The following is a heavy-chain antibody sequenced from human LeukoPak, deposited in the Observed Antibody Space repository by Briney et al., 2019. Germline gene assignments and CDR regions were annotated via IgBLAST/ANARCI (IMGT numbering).Heavy chain of an antibody. J-gene: IGHJ6*02. D-gene: IGHD1-14*01. CDR3: GRDLPTLKHPVYYYVMDV. CDR2: ISSDGTNK. V-gene: IGHV3-30-3*01. Sequence: GRSLRLSCVASGFTFRSYAMHWVRQAPGKGLEWVIVISSDGTNKYYADSVKGRFTVARDNYKNTLYLQMNSLRDKDTAVYYCGRDLPTLKHPVYYYVMDVWGQGTTVSVCS. CDR1: GFTFRSYA.